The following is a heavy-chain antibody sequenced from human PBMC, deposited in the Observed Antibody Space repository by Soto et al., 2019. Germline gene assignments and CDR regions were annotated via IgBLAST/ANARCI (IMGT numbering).Heavy chain of an antibody. Sequence: QVQLVQSGAEVKKPGSSVKVSCKASGGTFSSYAISWVRQAPGQGLEWMGGIIPIFGTANYAQKFQGRVTITADESTSTAYIELSSLRSEDTAVYYCASQMGVTGTYAHYYGMDVWGQGTTVTVSS. J-gene: IGHJ6*02. CDR1: GGTFSSYA. CDR2: IIPIFGTA. D-gene: IGHD1-7*01. CDR3: ASQMGVTGTYAHYYGMDV. V-gene: IGHV1-69*12.